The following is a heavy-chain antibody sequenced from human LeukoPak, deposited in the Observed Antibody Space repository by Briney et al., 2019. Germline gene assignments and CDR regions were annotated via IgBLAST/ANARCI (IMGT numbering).Heavy chain of an antibody. CDR1: GYSSTSYW. CDR3: ARPMTTVTTGDACDI. D-gene: IGHD4-17*01. V-gene: IGHV5-51*01. J-gene: IGHJ3*02. Sequence: GESLKISCKGSGYSSTSYWIGWVRQMPGKGLEWIRIIYPGDSDTRYSPSSQGQVTISADKSISTAYLQWSSLKASDTAMYYCARPMTTVTTGDACDIWGQGTMVTVSS. CDR2: IYPGDSDT.